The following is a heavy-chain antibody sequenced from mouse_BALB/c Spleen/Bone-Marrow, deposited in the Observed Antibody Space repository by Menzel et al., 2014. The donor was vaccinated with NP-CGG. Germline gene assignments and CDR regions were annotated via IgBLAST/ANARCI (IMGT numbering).Heavy chain of an antibody. D-gene: IGHD2-3*01. CDR3: VSYDGYYFDY. CDR2: TSYSGNT. J-gene: IGHJ2*01. CDR1: GDSITSGY. Sequence: EVKVEESGPSLVKPSQTLSLTCSVTGDSITSGYWNWIRKFPGNKLEYMGYTSYSGNTYYNPSLKSRISITRDTSKNQYYPQLNSVTTEDTTTYYCVSYDGYYFDYWGQGTTLTVSS. V-gene: IGHV3-8*02.